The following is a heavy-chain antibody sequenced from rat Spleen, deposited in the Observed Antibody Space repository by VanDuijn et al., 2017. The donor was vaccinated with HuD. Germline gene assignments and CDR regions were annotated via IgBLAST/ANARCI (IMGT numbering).Heavy chain of an antibody. CDR1: GYSITNNY. CDR2: ISYSGIT. V-gene: IGHV3-1*01. Sequence: EVQLQESGPGLVKPSQSLSLTCSVTGYSITNNYWGWIRKFPGNKMEWMGYISYSGITSYSPSLKSRISITRDTSKNQFFLQLNSVTTEDTATYYCARSRYFDYWGQGVMVTVSS. CDR3: ARSRYFDY. J-gene: IGHJ2*01.